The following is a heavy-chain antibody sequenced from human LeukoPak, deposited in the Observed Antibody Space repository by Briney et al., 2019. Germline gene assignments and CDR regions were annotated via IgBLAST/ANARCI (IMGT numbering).Heavy chain of an antibody. Sequence: SETLSLTCAVYGGSFSGYYWSLIRQPPGKGLEWIGEINHSGSTNYNPSLKSRVTISVDTSKHPFSLTLSSVTAADTAVYYCARVLWYYFDYWGQGNLVTASS. D-gene: IGHD2-8*02. V-gene: IGHV4-34*01. CDR2: INHSGST. CDR1: GGSFSGYY. J-gene: IGHJ4*02. CDR3: ARVLWYYFDY.